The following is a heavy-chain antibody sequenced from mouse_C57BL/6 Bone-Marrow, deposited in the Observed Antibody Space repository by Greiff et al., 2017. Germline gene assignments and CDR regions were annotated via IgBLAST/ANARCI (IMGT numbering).Heavy chain of an antibody. CDR3: ARKGAYWYFGV. Sequence: VQLVESGPGLVQPSQSLSITCTVSGFSLTSYGVHWVRQSPGKGLEWLGVIWSGGSTDYNAAFISRLSISKDNSKRQVFFKMNSLQADDAAIYYCARKGAYWYFGVWGTATTVTVAS. CDR1: GFSLTSYG. J-gene: IGHJ1*03. V-gene: IGHV2-2*01. CDR2: IWSGGST.